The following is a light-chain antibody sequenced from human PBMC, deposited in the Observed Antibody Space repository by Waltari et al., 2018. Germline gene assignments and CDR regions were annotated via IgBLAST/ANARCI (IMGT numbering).Light chain of an antibody. CDR3: QQSYNSPVT. Sequence: DIQMTQSPSSLSASVGDRVTINCRASQSINNLLNWYQQKPGRAPEVLIYGASTLQSGVPSSFSGSGSGTGFTLTINNLQPEDFATYYCQQSYNSPVTFGGGTKVEIK. J-gene: IGKJ4*01. V-gene: IGKV1-39*01. CDR2: GAS. CDR1: QSINNL.